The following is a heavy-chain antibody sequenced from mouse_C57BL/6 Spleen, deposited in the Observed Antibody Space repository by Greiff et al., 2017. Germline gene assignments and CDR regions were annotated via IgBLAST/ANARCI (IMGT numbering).Heavy chain of an antibody. Sequence: EVKLVESGGDLVKPGGSLKLSCAASGFTFSSYGMSWVRQTPDKRLEWVATISSGGSYTYYPDSVKGRFTISRDNAKNTLYLQMSSRKSEDTAMYYCARQRAYDYDDGFFDYWGQGTTLTVAS. D-gene: IGHD2-4*01. J-gene: IGHJ2*01. V-gene: IGHV5-6*01. CDR2: ISSGGSYT. CDR3: ARQRAYDYDDGFFDY. CDR1: GFTFSSYG.